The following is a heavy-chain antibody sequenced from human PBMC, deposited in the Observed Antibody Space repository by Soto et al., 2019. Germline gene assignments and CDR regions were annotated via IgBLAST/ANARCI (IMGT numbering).Heavy chain of an antibody. J-gene: IGHJ6*02. CDR3: AGPPSSNRYYYGMDV. V-gene: IGHV1-69*12. CDR1: GGTFSSYA. D-gene: IGHD4-4*01. CDR2: IIPIFGTA. Sequence: QVQLVQSGAEVKKPGSSVKVSCKASGGTFSSYAISWVRQAPGQGLEWMGGIIPIFGTANYAQKFQGRVTVSGDESTSKGYMEVSSLRFEDTAVYYCAGPPSSNRYYYGMDVWGQGTTVTVSS.